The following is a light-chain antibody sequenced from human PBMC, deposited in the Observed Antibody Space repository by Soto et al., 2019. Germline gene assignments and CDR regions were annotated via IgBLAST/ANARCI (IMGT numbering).Light chain of an antibody. J-gene: IGLJ1*01. Sequence: LTQPASVSGSPGQSITISCTGTSSDVGGYNYVSWYQQHPGKVPKLMIYDVSNRPSGVSNRFSGSKSGNTASLTISGLQAEDEADYYCSSYTSSSTYVFGIGTKVTVL. CDR1: SSDVGGYNY. CDR2: DVS. CDR3: SSYTSSSTYV. V-gene: IGLV2-14*03.